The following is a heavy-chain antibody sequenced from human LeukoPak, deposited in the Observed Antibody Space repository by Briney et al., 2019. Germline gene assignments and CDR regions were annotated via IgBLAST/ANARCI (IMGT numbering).Heavy chain of an antibody. V-gene: IGHV3-7*01. Sequence: PGGSLRLSCAASGFTFSSYWMSWVRQAPGKGLEWVANIKQDGSEKYYVDSVKGRFTISRDNAKNSLYLQMNSLRAEDTAVYYCARARQLERRVLFFDYWGQGTLVTVSS. J-gene: IGHJ4*02. CDR2: IKQDGSEK. D-gene: IGHD1-1*01. CDR3: ARARQLERRVLFFDY. CDR1: GFTFSSYW.